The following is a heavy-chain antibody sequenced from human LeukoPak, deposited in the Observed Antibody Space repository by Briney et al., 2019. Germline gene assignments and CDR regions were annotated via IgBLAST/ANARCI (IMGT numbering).Heavy chain of an antibody. CDR2: ITSSASYR. Sequence: GGSLRLSCAASGFTFSRHAMNWVRQAPGKGLEGVSSITSSASYRYHSDSVKGRFTISRDNAKNSLYLQMNSLRVEDTAVYYCASENIVGTSGALFDYWGQGTLVTVSS. CDR1: GFTFSRHA. V-gene: IGHV3-21*01. CDR3: ASENIVGTSGALFDY. D-gene: IGHD5-12*01. J-gene: IGHJ4*02.